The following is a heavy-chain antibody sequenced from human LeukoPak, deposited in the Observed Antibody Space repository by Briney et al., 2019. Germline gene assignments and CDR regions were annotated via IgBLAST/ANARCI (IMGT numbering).Heavy chain of an antibody. J-gene: IGHJ3*02. D-gene: IGHD2-15*01. CDR3: PKVLSPWGYCSGGSCFSAFDI. V-gene: IGHV3-23*01. Sequence: PGGSLRLSCAASGFTFSSYAMSWVHQAPGKGLEWVSVISGSGGSTYYAESVKGRFTISRDNSKNTLYLQMNSLRAEDTAVYYCPKVLSPWGYCSGGSCFSAFDIWSQGTMVTVSS. CDR2: ISGSGGST. CDR1: GFTFSSYA.